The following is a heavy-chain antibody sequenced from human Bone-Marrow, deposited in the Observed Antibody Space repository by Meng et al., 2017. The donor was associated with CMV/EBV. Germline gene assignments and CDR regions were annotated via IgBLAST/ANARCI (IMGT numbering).Heavy chain of an antibody. D-gene: IGHD3-3*01. V-gene: IGHV3-53*05. Sequence: GGSLRLSCAASGFTISSNYMSWVRQAPGQGLEWVSVIYSGGSTYYADSVKGRFTISRDNSKNSLYLQMNSLRAEDTALYYCAKAWSSGYGFCSGYGNWFDPWGQGTRVTGYS. CDR3: AKAWSSGYGFCSGYGNWFDP. CDR2: IYSGGST. CDR1: GFTISSNY. J-gene: IGHJ5*02.